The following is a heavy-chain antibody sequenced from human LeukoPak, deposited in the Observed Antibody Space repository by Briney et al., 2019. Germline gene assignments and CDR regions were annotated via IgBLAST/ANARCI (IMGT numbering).Heavy chain of an antibody. V-gene: IGHV1-69*13. CDR3: ARGSGIAARGTIDY. Sequence: SVKVSCKASGGTFSSYAISWVRQAPGRGLEWMGGIIPIFGTANYAQKFQGRVTITADESTSTAYMELSSLRSDDTAVYYCARGSGIAARGTIDYWGQGTLVTVSS. CDR2: IIPIFGTA. CDR1: GGTFSSYA. J-gene: IGHJ4*02. D-gene: IGHD6-25*01.